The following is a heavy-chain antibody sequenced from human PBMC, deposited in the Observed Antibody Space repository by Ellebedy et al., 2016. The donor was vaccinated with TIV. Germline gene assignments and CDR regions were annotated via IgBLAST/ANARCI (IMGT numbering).Heavy chain of an antibody. Sequence: SVKVSXXASGFTFSGSTVQWVRQARGQRLEWIGWIVVGSGHTNYAHNFQERVILTRDVSTSTAYMDLSSLGSDDTAMYYCAADSEARRIPAATYGLDLWGQGTTVTVSS. CDR3: AADSEARRIPAATYGLDL. J-gene: IGHJ6*02. CDR1: GFTFSGST. D-gene: IGHD2-2*01. CDR2: IVVGSGHT. V-gene: IGHV1-58*01.